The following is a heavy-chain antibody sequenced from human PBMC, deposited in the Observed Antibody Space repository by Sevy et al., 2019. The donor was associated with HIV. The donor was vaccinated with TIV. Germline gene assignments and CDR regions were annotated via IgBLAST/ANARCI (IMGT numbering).Heavy chain of an antibody. D-gene: IGHD6-19*01. V-gene: IGHV3-49*03. CDR3: ARDHYSRAWYGGDFDY. CDR1: GFTFGDYA. CDR2: IRTKAYGGTT. J-gene: IGHJ4*02. Sequence: GGSLRFSCTASGFTFGDYAMTWFRQAPGKGLEWVGFIRTKAYGGTTEYAASVKGRFTISRDDSKNIAYLQMNSLKTEDTAVYYCARDHYSRAWYGGDFDYWGQGTLVTVSS.